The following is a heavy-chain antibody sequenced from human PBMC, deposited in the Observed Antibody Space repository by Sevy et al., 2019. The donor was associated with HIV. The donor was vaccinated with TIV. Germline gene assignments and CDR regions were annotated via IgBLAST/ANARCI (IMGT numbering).Heavy chain of an antibody. CDR3: TTDIVVGPPAIMVDAFHI. D-gene: IGHD2-2*01. V-gene: IGHV3-15*01. CDR1: GFPFNKAW. Sequence: GGSLRLSCAASGFPFNKAWMNWVRQAPGKGLEWVGRVKSKSHGETTDYIAPVKGRFIISRDDSKNTLYLQMNSLKAEHTAVYYCTTDIVVGPPAIMVDAFHIWGQGTMVTVSS. CDR2: VKSKSHGETT. J-gene: IGHJ3*02.